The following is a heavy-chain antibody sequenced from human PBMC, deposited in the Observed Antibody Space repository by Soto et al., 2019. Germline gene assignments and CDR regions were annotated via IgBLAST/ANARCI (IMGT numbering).Heavy chain of an antibody. CDR1: GFTFSSYG. J-gene: IGHJ6*02. CDR3: AKDQYGYYDILTGPHDYYYGMDV. CDR2: ISYDGSNK. Sequence: GGSLRLSXAASGFTFSSYGMHWVRQAPGKGLEWVAVISYDGSNKYYADSVKGRFTTSRDNSKNTLYLQMNSLRAEDTAVYYCAKDQYGYYDILTGPHDYYYGMDVWGQGTTVTVSS. V-gene: IGHV3-30*18. D-gene: IGHD3-9*01.